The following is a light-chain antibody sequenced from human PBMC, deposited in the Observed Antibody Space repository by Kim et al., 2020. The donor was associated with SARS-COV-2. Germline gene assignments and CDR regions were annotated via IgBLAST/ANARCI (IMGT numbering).Light chain of an antibody. CDR3: QQFNNWPPWT. CDR1: QSVSTN. CDR2: GAS. J-gene: IGKJ1*01. Sequence: SPGERATLSGRASQSVSTNVAWFQQKPGQAPRLLIYGASTRATGIPARFSGSGSGTEFTLTISSLQSEDFAVYYCQQFNNWPPWTFGQGTKVEIK. V-gene: IGKV3-15*01.